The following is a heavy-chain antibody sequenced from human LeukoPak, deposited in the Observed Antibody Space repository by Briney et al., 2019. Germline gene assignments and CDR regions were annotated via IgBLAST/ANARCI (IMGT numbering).Heavy chain of an antibody. CDR3: ARATIRYDTAMADYYYYYYMDV. J-gene: IGHJ6*03. CDR2: IYTSGST. D-gene: IGHD5-18*01. CDR1: GGSISSYY. Sequence: SETLSLTCTVSGGSISSYYWSWIRQPAGKGLEWIGRIYTSGSTNYNPSLKSRVTMSVDTSKNQFSLKLSSVTAADTAVYYCARATIRYDTAMADYYYYYYMDVWGKGTTVTISS. V-gene: IGHV4-4*07.